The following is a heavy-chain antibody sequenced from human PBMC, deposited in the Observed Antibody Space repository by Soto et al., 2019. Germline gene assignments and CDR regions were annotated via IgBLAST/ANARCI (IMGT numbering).Heavy chain of an antibody. CDR1: GYTFTSYG. V-gene: IGHV1-18*04. Sequence: QVQLVQSGAEVKKPGASVKVSCKASGYTFTSYGISWVRQAPGXXXXXXGXXXAYNGNTNYAQKLQGRVTMTTDTSTSTAYMELRSLRSDDTAVYYCARDLYCSSTSCQYYYYGMDVWGQGTTVTVSS. D-gene: IGHD2-2*01. J-gene: IGHJ6*02. CDR2: XXAYNGNT. CDR3: ARDLYCSSTSCQYYYYGMDV.